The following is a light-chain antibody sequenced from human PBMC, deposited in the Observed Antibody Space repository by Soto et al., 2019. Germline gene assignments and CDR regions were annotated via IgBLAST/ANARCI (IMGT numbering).Light chain of an antibody. CDR3: QQFDDSVT. Sequence: EIVLTQSPAILSVSPGERATLSCRASQSISRSLAWYQQKPGQAPRLLIFGASDRATGTPDRFSGSGSGTDFTLTISRLEPEDSAVYYCQQFDDSVTFGQGTRLEIK. CDR1: QSISRS. J-gene: IGKJ5*01. CDR2: GAS. V-gene: IGKV3-20*01.